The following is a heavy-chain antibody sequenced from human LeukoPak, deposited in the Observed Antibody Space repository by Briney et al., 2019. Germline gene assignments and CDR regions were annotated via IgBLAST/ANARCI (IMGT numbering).Heavy chain of an antibody. J-gene: IGHJ4*02. D-gene: IGHD6-19*01. V-gene: IGHV1-69*01. CDR2: IIPIFGTA. CDR3: TRHTAVADPPAT. Sequence: GSSVKVSCKASGGTFSSYAISWVRQAPGQGLEWMGGIIPIFGTANYAQKFQGRVTITADESTSTAYMELSSLRSEDTAVYYCTRHTAVADPPATWGQGTLVTVSS. CDR1: GGTFSSYA.